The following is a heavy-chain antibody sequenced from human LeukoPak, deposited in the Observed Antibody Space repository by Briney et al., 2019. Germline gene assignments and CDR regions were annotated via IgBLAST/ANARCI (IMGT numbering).Heavy chain of an antibody. D-gene: IGHD3-3*01. Sequence: SETLSLPCAVSGGSFIGYYWSWIRQPPGKGLEWIGEINHSGSTNYNPSLKSRVTISVDTSKNQFSLKLSSVTAADTAVYYCARRITIFGDFDYWGQGTLVTVSS. CDR1: GGSFIGYY. CDR3: ARRITIFGDFDY. V-gene: IGHV4-34*01. CDR2: INHSGST. J-gene: IGHJ4*02.